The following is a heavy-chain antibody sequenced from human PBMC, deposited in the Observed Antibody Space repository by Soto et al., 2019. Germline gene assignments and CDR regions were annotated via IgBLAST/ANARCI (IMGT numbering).Heavy chain of an antibody. Sequence: GGSLRLSCAASGFTFSSYSMNWVRQAPGKGLEWVSSISSSSSYIYYADSVKGRFTISRDNAKNSLYLQMNSLRAEDTAVYYCARDLESVSGYDSGYYYYYMDVWGKGTTVTVSS. CDR3: ARDLESVSGYDSGYYYYYMDV. J-gene: IGHJ6*03. CDR2: ISSSSSYI. D-gene: IGHD5-12*01. V-gene: IGHV3-21*01. CDR1: GFTFSSYS.